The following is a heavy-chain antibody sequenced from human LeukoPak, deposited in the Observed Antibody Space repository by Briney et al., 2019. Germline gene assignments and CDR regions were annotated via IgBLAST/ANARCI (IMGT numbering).Heavy chain of an antibody. CDR3: TTEGLYYDYVWGSYRYGDY. D-gene: IGHD3-16*02. J-gene: IGHJ4*02. V-gene: IGHV3-15*01. Sequence: GGSLRLSCAASGFTFSNAWMSWVRQAPGKGLEWVGRIKNKTDGGTTDYAAPVKGRFTISRDDSKNTLYLQMNSLKTEATAVYYCTTEGLYYDYVWGSYRYGDYWGQGTLVTVSS. CDR2: IKNKTDGGTT. CDR1: GFTFSNAW.